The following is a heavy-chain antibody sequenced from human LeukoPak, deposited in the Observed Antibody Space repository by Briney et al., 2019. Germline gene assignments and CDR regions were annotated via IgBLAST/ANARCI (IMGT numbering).Heavy chain of an antibody. CDR3: AKGRAVEVVAAFNY. Sequence: GGSLRLSCAASGFTXXSYAMSWVRQAPXXGLEWVSAISGSGASTYYADSVKGRFTISRDNSKNTLYLQMNSLRAEDTAVYYCAKGRAVEVVAAFNYWGQGTVVTVSS. V-gene: IGHV3-23*01. CDR1: GFTXXSYA. J-gene: IGHJ4*02. D-gene: IGHD2-15*01. CDR2: ISGSGAST.